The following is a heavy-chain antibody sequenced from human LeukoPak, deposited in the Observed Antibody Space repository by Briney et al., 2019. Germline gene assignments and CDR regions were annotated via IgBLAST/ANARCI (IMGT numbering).Heavy chain of an antibody. J-gene: IGHJ5*02. CDR2: INPNSGGT. CDR3: ASRYCSSTSCYRFDP. V-gene: IGHV1-2*02. CDR1: GYTFTGYY. D-gene: IGHD2-2*02. Sequence: ASVKVSCKASGYTFTGYYMHWVRQAPGQGLAWMGWINPNSGGTNYAQKFQGRVTMTRDTSISTAYMELSRLRSDDTAVYYCASRYCSSTSCYRFDPWGQGTLVTVSS.